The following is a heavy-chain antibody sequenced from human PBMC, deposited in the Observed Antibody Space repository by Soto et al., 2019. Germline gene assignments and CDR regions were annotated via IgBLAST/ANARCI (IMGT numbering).Heavy chain of an antibody. Sequence: ASVKVSCKASGYTFTSYAMHWVRQAPGQRLDWMGWINAGNGNTKYSQKFQGRVTITRDTSASTAYMELSSLRSEDTAVYYCARAAPVLRYFDWLSIPLDYCGQGTLVTVSS. CDR1: GYTFTSYA. D-gene: IGHD3-9*01. J-gene: IGHJ4*02. V-gene: IGHV1-3*01. CDR3: ARAAPVLRYFDWLSIPLDY. CDR2: INAGNGNT.